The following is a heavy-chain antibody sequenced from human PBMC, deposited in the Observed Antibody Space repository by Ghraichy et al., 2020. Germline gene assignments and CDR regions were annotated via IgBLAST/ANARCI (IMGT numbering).Heavy chain of an antibody. D-gene: IGHD3-3*01. V-gene: IGHV3-7*03. Sequence: GGSLRLSCAASGFTFSSYWMSWVRQAPGKGLEWVANIKQDGSEKYYVDSVKGRFTISRDNAKNSLYLQMNSLRAEDTAVYYCARDRRLTIFGVVTTDAFDIWGQGTMVTVSS. J-gene: IGHJ3*02. CDR1: GFTFSSYW. CDR2: IKQDGSEK. CDR3: ARDRRLTIFGVVTTDAFDI.